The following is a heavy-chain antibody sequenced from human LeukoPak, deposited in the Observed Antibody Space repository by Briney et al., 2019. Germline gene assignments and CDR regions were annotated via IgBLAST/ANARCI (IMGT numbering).Heavy chain of an antibody. CDR2: IGGSGYTT. Sequence: PGGSLRLSCATSGFIFSHHGMNWVRQAPGQGLEWVSAIGGSGYTTSYEDSVKGRFTVSRDNSKNTLYLQMNSLRAEDTATYYCVRHYYGSGYYYDFWGQGTLVTVSS. CDR1: GFIFSHHG. J-gene: IGHJ4*02. CDR3: VRHYYGSGYYYDF. V-gene: IGHV3-23*01. D-gene: IGHD3-10*01.